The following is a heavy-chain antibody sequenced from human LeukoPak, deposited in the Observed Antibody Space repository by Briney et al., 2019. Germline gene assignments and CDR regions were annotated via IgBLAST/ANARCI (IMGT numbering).Heavy chain of an antibody. D-gene: IGHD6-13*01. CDR3: ARGRVSSSSWSSTYYYYFYMDV. CDR1: GYTFTTYY. V-gene: IGHV1-46*01. J-gene: IGHJ6*03. Sequence: ASVKVSCKASGYTFTTYYMHWVRQAPGQGLEWMGIINPSGGRTSYAQKFQGRVTMTRDTSTSTVYMELSSLRSEDTAVYFCARGRVSSSSWSSTYYYYFYMDVWGKGTTVTVSS. CDR2: INPSGGRT.